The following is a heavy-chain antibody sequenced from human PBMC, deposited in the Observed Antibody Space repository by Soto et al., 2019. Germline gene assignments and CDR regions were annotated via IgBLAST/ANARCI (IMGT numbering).Heavy chain of an antibody. CDR2: INAGYGNT. D-gene: IGHD5-18*01. Sequence: ASVQVSYQASVYTFTSYGMHWVRLAPGPRIEGMGWINAGYGNTKYSQKFQGRFTITRDTSASTAYMELSSLRAEDTAVYYCARESDTAMVFHYYYGMDVWGQGTTVTVSS. CDR3: ARESDTAMVFHYYYGMDV. V-gene: IGHV1-3*01. CDR1: VYTFTSYG. J-gene: IGHJ6*02.